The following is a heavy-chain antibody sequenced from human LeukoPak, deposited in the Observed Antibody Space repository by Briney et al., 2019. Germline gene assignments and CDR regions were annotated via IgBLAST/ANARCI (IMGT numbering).Heavy chain of an antibody. D-gene: IGHD5-18*01. Sequence: GGSLGLSCAASGFTFDDYCMSWVRQPAGKGLGWVCGINRNSGSTGYADSVKERITISRDNAKNSMYLQMNSLRAEDTALDYCARKGYSYGYYYYMDVWGKGTTVTVSS. CDR3: ARKGYSYGYYYYMDV. J-gene: IGHJ6*03. CDR1: GFTFDDYC. CDR2: INRNSGST. V-gene: IGHV3-20*04.